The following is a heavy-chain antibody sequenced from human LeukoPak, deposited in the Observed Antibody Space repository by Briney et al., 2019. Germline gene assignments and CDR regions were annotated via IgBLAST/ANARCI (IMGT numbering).Heavy chain of an antibody. Sequence: GGSLRLSCAASGFTFSNYAMSWVRQAPGKGLEWVSSINPTSGSTYYADSVKGRFTISGDNSKNTLYLQMNSLRAEDTAVYYCAKEHMAAAVYYLDYWGQGTLVTVSS. CDR3: AKEHMAAAVYYLDY. V-gene: IGHV3-23*01. J-gene: IGHJ4*02. D-gene: IGHD6-13*01. CDR2: INPTSGST. CDR1: GFTFSNYA.